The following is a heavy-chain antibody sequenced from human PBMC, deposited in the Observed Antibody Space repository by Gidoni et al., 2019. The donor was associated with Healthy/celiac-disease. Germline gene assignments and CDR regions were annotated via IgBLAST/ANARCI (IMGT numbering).Heavy chain of an antibody. J-gene: IGHJ4*02. V-gene: IGHV3-30*18. D-gene: IGHD3-10*01. CDR2: ISYDGSNK. CDR3: AKDSGELPDY. Sequence: QVQLVESGGSVVQPGRSLRLSCAASGFTFSSYGMHWVRQAQGKWLEWVAVISYDGSNKYYADSVKGRFTISRDNSKNTLYLQMNSLRAEDTAVYYCAKDSGELPDYWGQGTLVTVSS. CDR1: GFTFSSYG.